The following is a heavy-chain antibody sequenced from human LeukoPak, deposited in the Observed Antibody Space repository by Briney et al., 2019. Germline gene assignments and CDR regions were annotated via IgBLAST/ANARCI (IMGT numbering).Heavy chain of an antibody. CDR2: IYYSGST. CDR3: ARGRGELLYYGMDV. CDR1: GCSISSGAYY. V-gene: IGHV4-30-4*01. J-gene: IGHJ6*02. Sequence: SETLSLTCTVSGCSISSGAYYWSWIRQPPGKGLEWIGYIYYSGSTYYNPSLKSRVTISVDTSKNQFSLKLSSVTAADTAVYYCARGRGELLYYGMDVWGQGTTVTVSS. D-gene: IGHD1-26*01.